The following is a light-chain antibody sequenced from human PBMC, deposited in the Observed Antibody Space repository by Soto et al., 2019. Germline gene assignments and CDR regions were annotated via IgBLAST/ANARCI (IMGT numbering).Light chain of an antibody. CDR3: QQYNNWPRP. CDR1: QSVSSN. Sequence: EVGMSQSAAALSVSPGERATLSCRASQSVSSNLAWYQQKPGQAPRLLIYGASTRATGIPARFSGSGSGTEFTLTISSLQSEDFAVYYCQQYNNWPRPFGQRTKVDI. CDR2: GAS. V-gene: IGKV3-15*01. J-gene: IGKJ1*01.